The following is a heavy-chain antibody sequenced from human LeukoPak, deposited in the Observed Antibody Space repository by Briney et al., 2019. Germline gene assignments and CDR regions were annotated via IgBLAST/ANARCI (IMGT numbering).Heavy chain of an antibody. CDR1: GGSINTNGHY. CDR3: ARHFDF. Sequence: SETLSLTCTVSGGSINTNGHYWGWIRQSPGKGLKWIGSISYSGTTYYNPSLRSRVTISADTSKSQFSLKLSSVTAADTAIYFCARHFDFWGQGTTVTVSS. V-gene: IGHV4-39*01. J-gene: IGHJ6*02. CDR2: ISYSGTT.